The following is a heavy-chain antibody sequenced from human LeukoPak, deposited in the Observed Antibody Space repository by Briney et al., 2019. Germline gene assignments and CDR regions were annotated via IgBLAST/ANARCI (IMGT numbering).Heavy chain of an antibody. D-gene: IGHD1-26*01. CDR3: ACEEWELPSGNHN. CDR2: IIPIFGTA. CDR1: GGTFSSYA. V-gene: IGHV1-69*13. J-gene: IGHJ4*02. Sequence: SVKVSCKASGGTFSSYAVSWVRQAPGQGLEWMGGIIPIFGTANYAQKFQGRVTITADESTSTAYMELSSLRSEDAAVYYCACEEWELPSGNHNWGQGTLVTVSS.